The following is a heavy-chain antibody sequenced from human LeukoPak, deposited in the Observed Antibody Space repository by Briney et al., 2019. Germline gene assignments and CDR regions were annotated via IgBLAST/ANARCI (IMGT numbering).Heavy chain of an antibody. J-gene: IGHJ4*02. CDR1: GGSISSYY. Sequence: SETLSLTCTVSGGSISSYYWSWIRQPPGKGLEWIGYIYYSGSTNYNPSLKSRVTISVDTSKNQFSLKLSSVTAADTAVYYCARHTSSGRPFDYWGQGTLVTVSS. D-gene: IGHD6-19*01. CDR3: ARHTSSGRPFDY. CDR2: IYYSGST. V-gene: IGHV4-59*08.